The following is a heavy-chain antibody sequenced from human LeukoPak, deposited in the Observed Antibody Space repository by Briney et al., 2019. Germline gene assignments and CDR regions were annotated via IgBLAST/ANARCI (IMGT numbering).Heavy chain of an antibody. V-gene: IGHV3-48*03. CDR1: GVTFSSYE. CDR2: ISTSDSTI. J-gene: IGHJ6*03. Sequence: GGSLRLSCAASGVTFSSYEMNWVRQAPGKGLEWISYISTSDSTIYNADSVKGRFTISRDNAKNSLYLQMNSLRAEDMAVYYCAREAPQYSYYMDVWGKGTTVSISS. CDR3: AREAPQYSYYMDV.